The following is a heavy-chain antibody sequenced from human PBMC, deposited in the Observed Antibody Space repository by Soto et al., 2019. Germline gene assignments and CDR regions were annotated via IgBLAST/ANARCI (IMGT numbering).Heavy chain of an antibody. D-gene: IGHD2-21*02. J-gene: IGHJ4*02. CDR2: IKQDGSEK. Sequence: EVQLVESGGGLVQPGGSLRLSCAVSGFTFSGYWMSWVRQAPGKGLEWVANIKQDGSEKYYVDSVKGRFTISRANAKNSLYLQMNSLRAEDTAVYYCAREGVGDNQTPPFDYWGQGILVTVSS. CDR3: AREGVGDNQTPPFDY. CDR1: GFTFSGYW. V-gene: IGHV3-7*01.